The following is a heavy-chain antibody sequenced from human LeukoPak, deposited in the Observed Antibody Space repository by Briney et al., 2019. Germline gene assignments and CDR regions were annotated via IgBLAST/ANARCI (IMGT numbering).Heavy chain of an antibody. J-gene: IGHJ3*02. Sequence: GVSLRLSCAASGFTVSSNYMSWVRQAPGKGLEWVSVIYSGGSTYYADSVKGRFTISRDNSKNTQYLQMNSLRAEDTAVYYGARERSRAFDIWGQGTMVTVSS. CDR1: GFTVSSNY. CDR3: ARERSRAFDI. D-gene: IGHD4-17*01. V-gene: IGHV3-53*01. CDR2: IYSGGST.